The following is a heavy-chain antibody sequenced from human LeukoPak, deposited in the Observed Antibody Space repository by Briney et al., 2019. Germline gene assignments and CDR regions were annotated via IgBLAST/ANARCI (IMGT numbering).Heavy chain of an antibody. V-gene: IGHV4-59*01. Sequence: SETLSLTCTVSGGSISSYYWSWIWQPPGKGLEWIGYIYYSGSTNYNPSLKSRVTISVDTSKNQFSLKLSSVTAADTAVYYCARLGSDILIDYWGQGTLVTVSS. D-gene: IGHD2-8*01. CDR3: ARLGSDILIDY. CDR2: IYYSGST. CDR1: GGSISSYY. J-gene: IGHJ4*02.